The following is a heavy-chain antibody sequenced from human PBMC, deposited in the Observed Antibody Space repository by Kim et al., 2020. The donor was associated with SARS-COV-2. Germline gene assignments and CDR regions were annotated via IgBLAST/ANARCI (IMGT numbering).Heavy chain of an antibody. J-gene: IGHJ4*02. CDR2: IKQDGSEK. Sequence: GGSLRLSCAASGFTFSSYWMSWVRQAPGKGLEWVANIKQDGSEKYYVDSVKGRFTISRDNAKNSLYLQMNSLRAEDTAVYYCARAVLSGVKVVPAAIDYWGQGTLVTVSS. V-gene: IGHV3-7*05. CDR3: ARAVLSGVKVVPAAIDY. CDR1: GFTFSSYW. D-gene: IGHD2-2*01.